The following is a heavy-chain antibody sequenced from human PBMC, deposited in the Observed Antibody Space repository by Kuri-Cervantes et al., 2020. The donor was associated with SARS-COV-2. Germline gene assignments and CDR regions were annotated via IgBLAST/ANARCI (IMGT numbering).Heavy chain of an antibody. V-gene: IGHV3-23*01. J-gene: IGHJ4*02. D-gene: IGHD2-8*01. Sequence: GESLKISCAASRFPLSSYAISWVRQAPGKGLEWVSAISGSGGNTYYAASVKGRFTISRDNSKNTLDLQMNSLGAEDTAVYYCAPGVRDFDSWGQGTLVTVSS. CDR1: RFPLSSYA. CDR2: ISGSGGNT. CDR3: APGVRDFDS.